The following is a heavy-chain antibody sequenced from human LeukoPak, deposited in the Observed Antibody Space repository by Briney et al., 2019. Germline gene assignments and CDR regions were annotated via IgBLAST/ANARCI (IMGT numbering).Heavy chain of an antibody. J-gene: IGHJ3*02. D-gene: IGHD5-18*01. Sequence: GGSLRLSYAASGFTFSSYAMHWVRQAPGKGLEWVAVISYDGSNKYYADSVKGRFTISRDNSKNTLYLQMNSLRAEDTAVYYCARWIQLWLRENDAFDIWGQGTMVTVSS. CDR1: GFTFSSYA. CDR2: ISYDGSNK. V-gene: IGHV3-30*04. CDR3: ARWIQLWLRENDAFDI.